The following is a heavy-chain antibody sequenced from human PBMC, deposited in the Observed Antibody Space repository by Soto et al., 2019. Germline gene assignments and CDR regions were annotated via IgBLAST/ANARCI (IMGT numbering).Heavy chain of an antibody. D-gene: IGHD5-12*01. Sequence: QLVESGGGLVQPGGSLRLSCAASGFTFSSYWMHWVRQAPGKGLVWVSRINSDGSVTSYADSVKGRFTISRDNAKNTLYLQMNSLRAEDTAVYYCARFIYSAYDPAKNYWGQGALVTVSS. V-gene: IGHV3-74*01. CDR3: ARFIYSAYDPAKNY. CDR1: GFTFSSYW. J-gene: IGHJ4*02. CDR2: INSDGSVT.